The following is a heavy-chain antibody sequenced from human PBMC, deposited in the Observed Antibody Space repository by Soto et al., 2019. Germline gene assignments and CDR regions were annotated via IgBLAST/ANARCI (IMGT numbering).Heavy chain of an antibody. D-gene: IGHD1-26*01. CDR2: SRNKANSYST. CDR1: GFTFSDHY. Sequence: EVQLVESGGGLVQPGGSLRLSCAASGFTFSDHYMDWVRQAPVKGLEWVGRSRNKANSYSTEYAASVKGRFTISRDESKNSLYLQMNSLKTEDTAVYYCAMFSGSYTRGLDYWGQGTLVTVSS. CDR3: AMFSGSYTRGLDY. J-gene: IGHJ4*02. V-gene: IGHV3-72*01.